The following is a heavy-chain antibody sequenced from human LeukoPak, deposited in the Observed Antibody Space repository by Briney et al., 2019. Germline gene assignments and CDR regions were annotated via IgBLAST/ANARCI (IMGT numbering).Heavy chain of an antibody. J-gene: IGHJ5*02. CDR3: ARGPFYYDFWSGYPNNWFDP. D-gene: IGHD3-3*01. V-gene: IGHV4-34*01. CDR2: INHSGST. CDR1: GGSFSGYY. Sequence: PSETLSLTCAVYGGSFSGYYWSWIRQPPGKGLEWIGEINHSGSTNYNPFLKSRVTISVDTSKNQFSLKLSSVTAADTAVYYCARGPFYYDFWSGYPNNWFDPWGQGTLVTVSS.